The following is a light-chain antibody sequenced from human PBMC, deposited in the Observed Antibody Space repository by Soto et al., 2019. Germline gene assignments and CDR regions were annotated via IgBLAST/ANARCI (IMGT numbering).Light chain of an antibody. CDR1: QDISNY. CDR3: QQYDKLAA. CDR2: DAS. J-gene: IGKJ4*01. V-gene: IGKV1-33*01. Sequence: DIQMTQSPSSLSASVGDRVTITCQASQDISNYLNWYQQKPGKAPTLLIYDASNLETGVPSRFSGSVSGTDFTISISSVQAEDIATYYCQQYDKLAAFGGGTKVVIK.